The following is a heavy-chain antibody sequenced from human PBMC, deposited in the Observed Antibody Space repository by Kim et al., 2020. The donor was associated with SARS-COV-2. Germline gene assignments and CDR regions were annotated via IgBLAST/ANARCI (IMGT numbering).Heavy chain of an antibody. D-gene: IGHD6-19*01. CDR3: ARAVAGISYFDY. J-gene: IGHJ4*02. CDR2: INHSGST. CDR1: GGSFSGYY. V-gene: IGHV4-34*01. Sequence: SETLSLTCAVYGGSFSGYYWSWIRQPPGKGLEWIGEINHSGSTNYNPSLKSRVTISVDTSKNQFSLKLSSVTAADTAVYYCARAVAGISYFDYWRQGILVTVSS.